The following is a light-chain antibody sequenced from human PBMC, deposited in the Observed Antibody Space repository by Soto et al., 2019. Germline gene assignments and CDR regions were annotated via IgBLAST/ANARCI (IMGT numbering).Light chain of an antibody. V-gene: IGLV2-14*01. CDR3: SSYTSSSTLVV. CDR2: EVS. J-gene: IGLJ3*02. Sequence: QSVLTQPASVSGSPGQSITISCTGTSSDVGGSNYVSWYQHHPGKAPKLMIYEVSNGPSGVSNRFSGSKSGNTASLTISGLQAEDEADYYCSSYTSSSTLVVFGGGTKLTVL. CDR1: SSDVGGSNY.